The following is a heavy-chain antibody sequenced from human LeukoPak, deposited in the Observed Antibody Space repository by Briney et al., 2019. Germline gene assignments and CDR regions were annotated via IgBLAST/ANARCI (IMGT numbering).Heavy chain of an antibody. D-gene: IGHD5-24*01. CDR2: IDPSDSYT. CDR1: GYSFTSYW. J-gene: IGHJ5*02. CDR3: ARHGDGYNFLSWFDP. V-gene: IGHV5-10-1*01. Sequence: GESLKIPCKGSGYSFTSYWISWVRQMPGKGLEWMGRIDPSDSYTNYSPSFQGHVTISADKSISTAYLQWSSLKASDTAMYYCARHGDGYNFLSWFDPWGQGTLVTVSS.